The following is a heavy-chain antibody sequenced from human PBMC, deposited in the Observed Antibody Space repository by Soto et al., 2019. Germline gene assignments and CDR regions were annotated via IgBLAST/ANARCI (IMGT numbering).Heavy chain of an antibody. Sequence: PSETLSLTCAVLGGSISGYYCRRILQHPGKGLEWIGEIYHSGSTNYNPSLKSRVTISVDKSKNQFSLKLSSVTAADTAVYYCARWRLGPAAILPYGMDVWGQGTTVTVSS. D-gene: IGHD2-2*01. J-gene: IGHJ6*02. CDR3: ARWRLGPAAILPYGMDV. CDR1: GGSISGYY. V-gene: IGHV4-34*01. CDR2: IYHSGST.